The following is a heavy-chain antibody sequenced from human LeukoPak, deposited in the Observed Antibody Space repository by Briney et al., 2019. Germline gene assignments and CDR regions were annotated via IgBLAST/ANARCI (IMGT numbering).Heavy chain of an antibody. CDR1: GGTFSSYA. D-gene: IGHD4-23*01. CDR2: IIPTLGIA. CDR3: ARAGGGNSVNLFDY. J-gene: IGHJ4*02. Sequence: SVKVSCKASGGTFSSYAISWVRQAPGQGLEWMGRIIPTLGIANYAQKFQGRVTITADKSTSTAYMELSSLRSEDTAVYYCARAGGGNSVNLFDYWGQGTLVNVSS. V-gene: IGHV1-69*04.